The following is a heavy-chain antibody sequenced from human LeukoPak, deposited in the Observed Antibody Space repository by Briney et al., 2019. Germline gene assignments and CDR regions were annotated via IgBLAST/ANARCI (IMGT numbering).Heavy chain of an antibody. V-gene: IGHV3-7*05. CDR3: ARDPYSSSWSYGMDV. CDR2: TKQDGSEE. Sequence: GGSLRLSCTDLGFTFSNYWMPWVRQTPDKGPDRLAQTKQDGSEEVYVDSVKGRFTVSRDNAQSSLYLEMTRLRAEDTAVYYCARDPYSSSWSYGMDVWGQGTTVTVSS. CDR1: GFTFSNYW. J-gene: IGHJ6*02. D-gene: IGHD6-13*01.